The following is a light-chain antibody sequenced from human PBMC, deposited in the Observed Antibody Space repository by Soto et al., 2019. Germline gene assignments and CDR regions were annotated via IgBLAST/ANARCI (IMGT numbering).Light chain of an antibody. CDR2: DTS. Sequence: EIVLTQSPATLYVSPGERATLSCRASQSVSSNLAWYQQKPGQAPRLLIYDTSIRASGFPARFSGSGSGTEFTLTIRSPQSADIAVYYCQQYNSWPPYTFGQGTKVEI. J-gene: IGKJ2*01. V-gene: IGKV3-15*01. CDR3: QQYNSWPPYT. CDR1: QSVSSN.